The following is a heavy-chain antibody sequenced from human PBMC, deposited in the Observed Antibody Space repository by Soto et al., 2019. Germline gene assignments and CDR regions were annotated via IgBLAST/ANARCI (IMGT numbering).Heavy chain of an antibody. Sequence: ASVKVSCKASGYTFTSYAMHWVRQAPGQRLEWMGWINAGNGNTKYSQKFQGRVTITRDTSASTAYMELSSLRSEDTAVYYCASRYCSSTSCSAGMDVWGQGTTVTVS. CDR2: INAGNGNT. CDR3: ASRYCSSTSCSAGMDV. V-gene: IGHV1-3*01. J-gene: IGHJ6*02. D-gene: IGHD2-2*01. CDR1: GYTFTSYA.